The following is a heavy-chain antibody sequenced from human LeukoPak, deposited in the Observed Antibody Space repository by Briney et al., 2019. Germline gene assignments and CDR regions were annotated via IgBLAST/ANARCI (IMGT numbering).Heavy chain of an antibody. CDR2: INTNTGNP. Sequence: ASVKVSCKASGYTFTSYAMNWVRQAPGQGLEWMGWINTNTGNPTYAQGFTGRFVFSLDTSVSTAYLQISSLKAEDTAVYYCARVGGYDSSGPFKYYYYYYMDVWGKGTTITVSS. CDR1: GYTFTSYA. V-gene: IGHV7-4-1*02. CDR3: ARVGGYDSSGPFKYYYYYYMDV. J-gene: IGHJ6*03. D-gene: IGHD3-22*01.